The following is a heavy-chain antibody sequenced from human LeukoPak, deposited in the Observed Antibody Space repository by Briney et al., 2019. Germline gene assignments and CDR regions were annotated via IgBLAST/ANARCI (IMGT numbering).Heavy chain of an antibody. D-gene: IGHD2-21*02. Sequence: SQTLSLTCAVSGGSISSGGYSWSWIRQSPGKGLEWIGYIHSSGRTKYNPSLQSRVTMAAGTSKSQFSLVLTSVSAADTAVYYCARGAYCDGNCYSPGFDYWGQGTLVTVSS. CDR2: IHSSGRT. V-gene: IGHV4-61*08. J-gene: IGHJ4*02. CDR3: ARGAYCDGNCYSPGFDY. CDR1: GGSISSGGYS.